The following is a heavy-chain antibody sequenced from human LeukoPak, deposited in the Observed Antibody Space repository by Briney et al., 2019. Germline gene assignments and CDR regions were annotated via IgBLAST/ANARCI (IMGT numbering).Heavy chain of an antibody. Sequence: ASVTLSLTCTVSGGSISGYYWSWIRQPPGKGLEWIGYIYYSGSSNYNPSLKSRVTISVDTSNNQFSLKLSSVTPADTAVYYCARAGAMGYFDYWGQGTLVTVSS. CDR1: GGSISGYY. V-gene: IGHV4-59*01. CDR3: ARAGAMGYFDY. J-gene: IGHJ4*02. CDR2: IYYSGSS. D-gene: IGHD5-18*01.